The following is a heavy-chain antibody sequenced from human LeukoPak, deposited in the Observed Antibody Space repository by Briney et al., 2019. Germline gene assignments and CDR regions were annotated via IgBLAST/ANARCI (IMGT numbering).Heavy chain of an antibody. Sequence: SETLSLTCAVYGGSFSGYYWSWIRQPPGKGLEWIGEINHSGSTNYNPSLKSRVTISVDTSKNQFSLKLSSVTAADTAVYYCARGLGGYYVLGSSFDYWGQGTLVTVSS. CDR3: ARGLGGYYVLGSSFDY. V-gene: IGHV4-34*01. J-gene: IGHJ4*02. CDR1: GGSFSGYY. D-gene: IGHD3-22*01. CDR2: INHSGST.